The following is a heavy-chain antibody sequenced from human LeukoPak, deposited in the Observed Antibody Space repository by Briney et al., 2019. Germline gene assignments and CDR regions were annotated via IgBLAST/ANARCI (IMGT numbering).Heavy chain of an antibody. CDR3: ARLFHLAAVPHNWFDP. CDR1: GGSISSYY. Sequence: PSETLSLTCTVSGGSISSYYWSWIRQPPGKGLEWIGYIYYSGSTNYNPSLKSRVTISVDTSKNQFSLKLSSVTAADTAVYYCARLFHLAAVPHNWFDPWGQGTLVTVSS. D-gene: IGHD6-13*01. J-gene: IGHJ5*02. V-gene: IGHV4-59*01. CDR2: IYYSGST.